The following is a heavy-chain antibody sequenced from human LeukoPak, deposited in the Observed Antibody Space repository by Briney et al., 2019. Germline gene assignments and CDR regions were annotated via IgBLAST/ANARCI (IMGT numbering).Heavy chain of an antibody. CDR2: MNPNSGNT. CDR3: ARGRGYYDFWSGYSGYYYMDV. CDR1: GYTFTSYD. Sequence: ASVKVSCKASGYTFTSYDINWVRQATGQGLEWMGWMNPNSGNTGYAQKFQGRVTMTRNTSISTAYMELSSLRSEDTAVYYCARGRGYYDFWSGYSGYYYMDVRGKGTTVTVSS. J-gene: IGHJ6*03. V-gene: IGHV1-8*01. D-gene: IGHD3-3*01.